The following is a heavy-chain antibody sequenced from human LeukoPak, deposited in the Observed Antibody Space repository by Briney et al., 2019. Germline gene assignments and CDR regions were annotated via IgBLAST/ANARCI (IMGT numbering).Heavy chain of an antibody. V-gene: IGHV3-48*02. CDR2: ISSSSDSI. D-gene: IGHD5-12*01. J-gene: IGHJ4*02. CDR3: ARAMRSGYDY. CDR1: GFTFSDYG. Sequence: GGSLRLSCAASGFTFSDYGMNWVRQAPGKRLEWVSYISSSSDSIYYADSVKGRFTISRDNAENSLYLQMNSLRDEDTAVYFCARAMRSGYDYWGQGALVTVSS.